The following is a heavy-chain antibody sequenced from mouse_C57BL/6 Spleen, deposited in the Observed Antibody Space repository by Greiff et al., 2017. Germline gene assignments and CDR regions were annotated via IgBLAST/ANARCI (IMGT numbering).Heavy chain of an antibody. Sequence: QVQLQQPGAELVMPGASVKLSCKASGYTFTSYWMHWVKQRPGQGLEWIGEIDPSDSYTNYNQKFKGKSTLTVDKSSSTAYMELRSLTSEDSAVYYCARGAMDYWGQGTSVTVSS. CDR3: ARGAMDY. V-gene: IGHV1-69*01. CDR2: IDPSDSYT. CDR1: GYTFTSYW. J-gene: IGHJ4*01.